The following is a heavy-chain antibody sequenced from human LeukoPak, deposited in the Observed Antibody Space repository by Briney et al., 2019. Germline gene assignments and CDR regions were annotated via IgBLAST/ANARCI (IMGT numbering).Heavy chain of an antibody. CDR3: AKGGPGFNWFDP. J-gene: IGHJ5*02. CDR2: ISGSGDSA. Sequence: PGGSLRLSCAASGFTFSSHGMSWVCQAPGKGLEWVSAISGSGDSAYYADSVKGRFTISRDNSKNTLYLQVNSLRAEDTAVYYCAKGGPGFNWFDPWGQGTLVTVSS. CDR1: GFTFSSHG. V-gene: IGHV3-23*01.